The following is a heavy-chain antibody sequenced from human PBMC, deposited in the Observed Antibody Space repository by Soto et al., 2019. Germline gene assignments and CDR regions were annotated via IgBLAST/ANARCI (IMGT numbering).Heavy chain of an antibody. Sequence: PGGSLRLSCAASGFTFSTYAMSWVRQAPGKGLEWVSTIDNSGGITYYADSVKGRFTISRDNSKNTLYLQMNILRAEDTAVYYCAKGGYNYGFLFDCWGQGTLVTVSS. D-gene: IGHD5-18*01. CDR2: IDNSGGIT. CDR1: GFTFSTYA. V-gene: IGHV3-23*05. J-gene: IGHJ4*02. CDR3: AKGGYNYGFLFDC.